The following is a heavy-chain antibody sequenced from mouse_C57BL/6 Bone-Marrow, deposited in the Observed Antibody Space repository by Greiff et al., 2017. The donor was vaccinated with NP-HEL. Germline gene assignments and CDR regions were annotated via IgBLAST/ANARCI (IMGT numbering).Heavy chain of an antibody. D-gene: IGHD2-3*01. CDR2: FYPGSGSI. CDR3: ARHEAYDGYYEGYFDY. Sequence: VQLQQSGAELVKPGASVKLSCKASGYTFTEYTIHWVKQRSGQGLEWIGWFYPGSGSIKYNEKFKDKATLTADKSSSTVYMELSRLTSEDSAVYFCARHEAYDGYYEGYFDYWGQGTTLTVSS. V-gene: IGHV1-62-2*01. J-gene: IGHJ2*01. CDR1: GYTFTEYT.